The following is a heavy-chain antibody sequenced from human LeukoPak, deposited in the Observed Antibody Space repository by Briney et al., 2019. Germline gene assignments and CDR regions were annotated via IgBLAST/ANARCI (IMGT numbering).Heavy chain of an antibody. D-gene: IGHD5-18*01. CDR2: ISGSGGST. CDR3: AKGDRGYSYGYDY. Sequence: GGSLRLSCAASGFNFKNYWMHWVRQAPGKGLEWVSAISGSGGSTYYADSVKGRFTISRDNSKNTLYLQMNSLRAEDTAVYYCAKGDRGYSYGYDYWGQGTLVTVSS. J-gene: IGHJ4*02. V-gene: IGHV3-23*01. CDR1: GFNFKNYW.